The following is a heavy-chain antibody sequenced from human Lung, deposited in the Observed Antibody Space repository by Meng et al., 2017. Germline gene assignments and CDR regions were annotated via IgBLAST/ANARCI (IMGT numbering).Heavy chain of an antibody. V-gene: IGHV4-34*01. D-gene: IGHD4-11*01. CDR1: VVSFSDSS. Sequence: HLPRWRPVLLTPSDPLSLPCFFSVVSFSDSSCRWLRPPPGKGLECLGDIHHSGSTNYNPSLESRATISVDTSQNNLSLKLSSVTAADSAVYYCARGPTTMAHDFDYWGQGTLVTVSS. CDR2: IHHSGST. CDR3: ARGPTTMAHDFDY. J-gene: IGHJ4*02.